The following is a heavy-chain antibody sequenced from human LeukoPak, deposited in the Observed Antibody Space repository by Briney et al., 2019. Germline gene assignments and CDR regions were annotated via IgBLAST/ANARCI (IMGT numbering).Heavy chain of an antibody. CDR1: GFTFSSYW. D-gene: IGHD6-13*01. J-gene: IGHJ4*02. Sequence: GGSLRLSCAASGFTFSSYWMSWVRQAPGKGLEWVANIKQDGSEKYYVDSVKGRFTISRDNSKNTLYLQMNSLRAEDTAVYYCARESKAGTFDYWGQGTLVTVSS. CDR2: IKQDGSEK. V-gene: IGHV3-7*01. CDR3: ARESKAGTFDY.